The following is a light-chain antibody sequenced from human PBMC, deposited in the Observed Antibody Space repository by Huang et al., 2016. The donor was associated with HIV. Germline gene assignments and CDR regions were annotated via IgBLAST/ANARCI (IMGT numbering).Light chain of an antibody. CDR1: QSLLHSNGYNY. J-gene: IGKJ5*01. CDR2: LGS. CDR3: MQALETPIT. Sequence: DIVMTQSPLSLPVTPGEPASISCKPSQSLLHSNGYNYLDWYLQKPGQSPQLLISLGSNRASGVPDRFSGSGSGTDFTLKISRVEAEDVGVYYCMQALETPITFGQGTRLEIK. V-gene: IGKV2-28*01.